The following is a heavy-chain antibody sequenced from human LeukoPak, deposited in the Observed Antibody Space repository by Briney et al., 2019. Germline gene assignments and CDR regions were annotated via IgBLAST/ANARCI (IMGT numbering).Heavy chain of an antibody. CDR2: INTNTGNP. CDR1: GYTFAIYA. CDR3: ARGGLRYFDWLLRNLDY. Sequence: ASVTVSFKAPGYTFAIYAMNWVRQAPGQGLEWMGWINTNTGNPTYAQGFTGRFVFSLDTSVSTAYLQISSLKAEDTAVYYCARGGLRYFDWLLRNLDYWGQGTLVTVSS. V-gene: IGHV7-4-1*02. J-gene: IGHJ4*02. D-gene: IGHD3-9*01.